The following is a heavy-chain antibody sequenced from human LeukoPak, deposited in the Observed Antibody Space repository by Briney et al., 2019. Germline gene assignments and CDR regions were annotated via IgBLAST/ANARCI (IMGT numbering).Heavy chain of an antibody. CDR1: GFTFSSHD. J-gene: IGHJ4*02. V-gene: IGHV3-30*18. D-gene: IGHD3-9*01. CDR3: ANRRYFDY. CDR2: ISYDGTNK. Sequence: PGGSLRLSCAASGFTFSSHDMHWVRQAPGRGLEWVAVISYDGTNKYYADSVKGRFTISRGNSKNTLFLQMNSLRAEDTAVYYCANRRYFDYWGQGTLVTVSS.